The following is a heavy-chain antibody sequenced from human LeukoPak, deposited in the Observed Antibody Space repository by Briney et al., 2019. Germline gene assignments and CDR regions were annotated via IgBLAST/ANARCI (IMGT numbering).Heavy chain of an antibody. CDR1: GYTFTSYG. Sequence: GASVKVSCKASGYTFTSYGISWVRQAPGQGLEWMGWISAYNGNTNYAQKLQGRVTMTTDTSTSTAYMELRSLRSDDTAVYYCARHRTIGHAYYYYGMDVWGQGTTVTVSS. CDR3: ARHRTIGHAYYYYGMDV. V-gene: IGHV1-18*01. D-gene: IGHD1-14*01. J-gene: IGHJ6*02. CDR2: ISAYNGNT.